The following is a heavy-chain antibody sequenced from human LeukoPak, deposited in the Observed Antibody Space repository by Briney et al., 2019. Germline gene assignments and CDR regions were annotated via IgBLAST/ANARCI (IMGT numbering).Heavy chain of an antibody. CDR1: GGSFSGYY. CDR3: ARVGGRRKNYYDSSGYSHLDY. V-gene: IGHV4-34*01. CDR2: INHSGST. D-gene: IGHD3-22*01. J-gene: IGHJ4*02. Sequence: SETLSLTCAVYGGSFSGYYWSWIRQPPGKGLEWIGEINHSGSTNYSPSLKSRVTISVDTSKNQFSLKLSSVTAADTAVYYCARVGGRRKNYYDSSGYSHLDYWGQGTLVTVSS.